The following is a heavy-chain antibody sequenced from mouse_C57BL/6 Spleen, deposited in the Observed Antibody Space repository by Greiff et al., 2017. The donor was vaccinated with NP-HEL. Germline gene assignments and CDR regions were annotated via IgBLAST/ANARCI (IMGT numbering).Heavy chain of an antibody. CDR2: IYPGSGST. D-gene: IGHD2-2*01. CDR3: ARGWLRRDGAMDY. CDR1: GYTFTSYW. Sequence: VQLQQSGAELVKPGASVKMSCKASGYTFTSYWITWVKQRPGQGLEWIGDIYPGSGSTNYTEKFKSKATLTVDTSSSTAYMQLSSLTSEDSAVYYCARGWLRRDGAMDYWGQGTSVTVSS. V-gene: IGHV1-55*01. J-gene: IGHJ4*01.